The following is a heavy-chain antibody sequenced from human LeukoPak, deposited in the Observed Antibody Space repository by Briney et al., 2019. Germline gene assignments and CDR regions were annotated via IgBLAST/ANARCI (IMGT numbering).Heavy chain of an antibody. CDR1: GGSISSSSYY. CDR2: IYYSGST. CDR3: ARYCSSTSCYAGPYDAFDI. J-gene: IGHJ3*02. Sequence: PSETLSLTCTVSGGSISSSSYYWGWIRQPPGKGLEWIGSIYYSGSTYYNPSLKSRVTISVDTSKNQFSLKLSSVTAADTAVCYCARYCSSTSCYAGPYDAFDIWGQGTMVTVSS. V-gene: IGHV4-39*01. D-gene: IGHD2-2*01.